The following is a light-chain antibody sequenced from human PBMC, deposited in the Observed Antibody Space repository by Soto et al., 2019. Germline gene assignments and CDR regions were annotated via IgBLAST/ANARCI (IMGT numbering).Light chain of an antibody. Sequence: EIVLTQSPVTLSLSPGQGAALSCRASQSISNYLAWYQQKPGQAPRLLIYDASNRATGTPARFSGSGSGTDFTLTISSLQPEDFATYYCQQSYSTPITFGQGTRLEIK. CDR2: DAS. J-gene: IGKJ5*01. CDR1: QSISNY. V-gene: IGKV3-11*01. CDR3: QQSYSTPIT.